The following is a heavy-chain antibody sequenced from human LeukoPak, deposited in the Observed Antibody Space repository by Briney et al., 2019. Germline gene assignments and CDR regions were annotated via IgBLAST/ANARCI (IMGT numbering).Heavy chain of an antibody. Sequence: PGGSLRLSCAASGFTFSSYAMSWVRQAPGKGLEWVSAISGSGGNTYYADSVKGRFTISRDNSKNTLYLQMNSLRAEDTAVYYCAKDPYYSGDFDYWGQGTLVTVSS. CDR2: ISGSGGNT. CDR1: GFTFSSYA. D-gene: IGHD2-21*01. V-gene: IGHV3-23*01. CDR3: AKDPYYSGDFDY. J-gene: IGHJ4*02.